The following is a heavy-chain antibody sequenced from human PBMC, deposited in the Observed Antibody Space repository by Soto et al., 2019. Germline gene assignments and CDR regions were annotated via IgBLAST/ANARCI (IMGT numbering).Heavy chain of an antibody. D-gene: IGHD6-13*01. CDR3: ARVHSSSYYSFDY. Sequence: GGSLRLSCAASGFTVSNYYMSWVRQAPGKGLEWVSVIYSAGSADFADSVKGRFTISRDNSKNTLYLQMSSLRAEDTAVYYCARVHSSSYYSFDYWGQGTLVTVSS. CDR1: GFTVSNYY. J-gene: IGHJ4*02. CDR2: IYSAGSA. V-gene: IGHV3-66*01.